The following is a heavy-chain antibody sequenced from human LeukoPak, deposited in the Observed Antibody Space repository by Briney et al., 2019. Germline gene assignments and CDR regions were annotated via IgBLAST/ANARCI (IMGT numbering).Heavy chain of an antibody. CDR1: GYTFSGYY. V-gene: IGHV7-4-1*02. J-gene: IGHJ4*02. CDR2: IHTNTGNP. D-gene: IGHD1-26*01. CDR3: ARSGAIDY. Sequence: GASVTVSCKASGYTFSGYYMHWVRQAPGQGLEWMGWIHTNTGNPTYAQGFTGRFVFSLDTSVSTAYLQISSLKAEDTAVYYCARSGAIDYWGQGTLVTVSS.